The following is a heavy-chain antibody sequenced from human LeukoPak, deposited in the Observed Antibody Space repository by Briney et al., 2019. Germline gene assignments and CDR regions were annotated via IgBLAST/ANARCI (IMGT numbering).Heavy chain of an antibody. J-gene: IGHJ4*02. CDR1: GFGFSDYE. D-gene: IGHD6-19*01. CDR2: ISGSGFTI. CDR3: ATGFDEVVSGTAVYFGH. Sequence: GGSLRLSCAASGFGFSDYEMNWVRRAPGKGLEWLSYISGSGFTIYYADSVKGRFTISRDSASLYLQMDTLTAEDTGVYYCATGFDEVVSGTAVYFGHWGQGTQVTVSS. V-gene: IGHV3-48*03.